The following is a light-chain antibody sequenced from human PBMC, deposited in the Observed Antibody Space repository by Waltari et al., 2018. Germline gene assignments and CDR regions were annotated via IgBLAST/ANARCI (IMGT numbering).Light chain of an antibody. V-gene: IGLV2-11*01. J-gene: IGLJ2*01. CDR3: CSYAGRYTSV. CDR1: NRDVGSYHY. CDR2: DVD. Sequence: QSALTQPRSVSGSPGQSVTLPCTGTNRDVGSYHYLSWYQQRPGKAPKPVIYDVDKRPSGVPDRFSGSKAGNTASLTISGLQTDDEADYYCCSYAGRYTSVFGGGTKVTVL.